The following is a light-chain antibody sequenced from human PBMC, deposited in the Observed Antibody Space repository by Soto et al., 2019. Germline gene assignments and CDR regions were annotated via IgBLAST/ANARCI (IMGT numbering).Light chain of an antibody. CDR1: QSVRSNY. J-gene: IGKJ4*01. CDR3: QQYGSSPLT. Sequence: EIVLTQSPGTLSLSPGESATLSCRASQSVRSNYLAWYQQKPGQAPRLLIFGASNRATGIPPRFSGRGSGTDFTLTISSLEPEDFAVYYCQQYGSSPLTFGGGTKVDIK. V-gene: IGKV3-20*01. CDR2: GAS.